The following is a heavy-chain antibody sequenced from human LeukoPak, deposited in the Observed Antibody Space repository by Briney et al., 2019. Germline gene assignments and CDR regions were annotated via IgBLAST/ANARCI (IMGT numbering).Heavy chain of an antibody. CDR3: ARRFRSAWEVFDF. Sequence: SETLSLTCTVSGGSISNYYWNWIRQPPGKGQEWIGYIYYSATTNYNPSLKSRVTISVDTSKNQFSLKLSSVTAADTAMYYCARRFRSAWEVFDFWGRGTLVTVSS. CDR1: GGSISNYY. CDR2: IYYSATT. V-gene: IGHV4-59*01. J-gene: IGHJ4*02. D-gene: IGHD6-19*01.